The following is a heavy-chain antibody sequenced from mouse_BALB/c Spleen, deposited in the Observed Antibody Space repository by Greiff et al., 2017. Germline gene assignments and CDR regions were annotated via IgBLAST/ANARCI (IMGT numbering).Heavy chain of an antibody. CDR3: ARDNYRYDWFAY. Sequence: QVQLKESGPGLVAPSQSLSITCTVSGFSLTSYCVHWVRQPPGKGLEWLGVIWAGGSTNYNSALMSRLSISKDNSKSQVFLKMNSLQTDDTAMYYCARDNYRYDWFAYWGQGTLVTVSA. V-gene: IGHV2-9*02. CDR1: GFSLTSYC. CDR2: IWAGGST. D-gene: IGHD2-14*01. J-gene: IGHJ3*01.